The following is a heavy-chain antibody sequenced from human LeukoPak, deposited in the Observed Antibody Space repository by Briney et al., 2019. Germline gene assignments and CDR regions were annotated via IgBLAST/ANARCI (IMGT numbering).Heavy chain of an antibody. CDR2: INPNSGGT. V-gene: IGHV1-2*02. CDR1: GYTFTSYG. J-gene: IGHJ4*02. CDR3: ARIMAGQQLVRGAGLVY. D-gene: IGHD6-13*01. Sequence: AAVKVSCKASGYTFTSYGISWVRQAPGQGLEWMGWINPNSGGTNYAQKFQGRVTMTRDTSISTAYMELSRLRSDDTAVYYCARIMAGQQLVRGAGLVYWGQGTLVTVSS.